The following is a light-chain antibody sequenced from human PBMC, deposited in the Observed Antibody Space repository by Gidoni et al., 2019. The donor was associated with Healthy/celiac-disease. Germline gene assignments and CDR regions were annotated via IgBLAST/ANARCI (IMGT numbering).Light chain of an antibody. J-gene: IGKJ2*01. CDR1: QSVSSSY. CDR3: QQYGSSPTYT. V-gene: IGKV3-20*01. CDR2: GAS. Sequence: EIVLTLPPGTLALSPGARATLSCRASQSVSSSYLAWYQQTPGQAPRLLIYGASSRATGIPDRFSGSGSGTGFTLTISRLEPEDLAVYYCQQYGSSPTYTFGHXTKLEIK.